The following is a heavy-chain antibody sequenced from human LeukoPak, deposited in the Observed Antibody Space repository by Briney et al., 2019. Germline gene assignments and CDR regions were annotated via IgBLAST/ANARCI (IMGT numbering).Heavy chain of an antibody. V-gene: IGHV4-59*08. CDR1: GGSISSYY. J-gene: IGHJ4*02. CDR3: ARHPGYSYGMDYFDY. CDR2: IYYSGST. Sequence: TSETLSLTCTVSGGSISSYYWSWIRQPPGKGLEWIGYIYYSGSTNYNPSLKSRVTISVDTSKNQFSLKLSSVTAADTAVYYCARHPGYSYGMDYFDYWGQGTLVTVSS. D-gene: IGHD5-18*01.